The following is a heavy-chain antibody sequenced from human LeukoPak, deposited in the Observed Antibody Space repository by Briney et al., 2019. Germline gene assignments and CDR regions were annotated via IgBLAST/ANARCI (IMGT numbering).Heavy chain of an antibody. Sequence: PSETLSLTCAVYGGSFSGYYWSWMRQPPRRGLEWIGEINHSGSTNYNPSLKSRVTISVDTSKNQFSLKLSSVTAADTAVYYCARGVVPAAMRVYYYYYYGMDVWRQGTTVTVSS. CDR3: ARGVVPAAMRVYYYYYYGMDV. J-gene: IGHJ6*02. CDR2: INHSGST. V-gene: IGHV4-34*01. CDR1: GGSFSGYY. D-gene: IGHD2-2*01.